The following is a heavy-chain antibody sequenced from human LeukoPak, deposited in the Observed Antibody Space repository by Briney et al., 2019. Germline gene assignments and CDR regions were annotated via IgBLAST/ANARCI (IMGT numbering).Heavy chain of an antibody. J-gene: IGHJ6*03. CDR2: MKGDASLI. Sequence: GGSLRLSCAASGFTFGNFWMSWVRQAPGRGLQWVASMKGDASLIYYVDSMKGRFTISRDNARNSLYLQVNSLRAEDTAVYYCAREGYSSGWYGRYYYYYYMDVWGKGTTVTVSS. CDR1: GFTFGNFW. D-gene: IGHD6-19*01. V-gene: IGHV3-7*01. CDR3: AREGYSSGWYGRYYYYYYMDV.